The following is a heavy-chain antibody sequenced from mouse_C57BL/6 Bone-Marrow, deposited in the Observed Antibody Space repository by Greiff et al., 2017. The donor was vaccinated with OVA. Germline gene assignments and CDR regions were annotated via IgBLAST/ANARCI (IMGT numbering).Heavy chain of an antibody. J-gene: IGHJ1*03. CDR2: IYPRSGNT. D-gene: IGHD2-3*01. CDR3: ARGDGYLWYFDV. CDR1: GYTFTSYG. Sequence: QFQLQQSGAELARPGASVKLSCKASGYTFTSYGISWVKQRTGQGLEWIGEIYPRSGNTYYNEKFKGKATLTADKSSSTAYMELRSLTSEDSAVYFCARGDGYLWYFDVWGTGTTVTVSS. V-gene: IGHV1-81*01.